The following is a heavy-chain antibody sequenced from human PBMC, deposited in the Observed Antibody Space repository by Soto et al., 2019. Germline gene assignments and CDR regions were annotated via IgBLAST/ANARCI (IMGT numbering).Heavy chain of an antibody. CDR3: ARAAYNYGQFAY. V-gene: IGHV4-4*07. D-gene: IGHD5-18*01. Sequence: ASDTLSLTCTVSGGSITVYYLNWIRQPAGKGLEWIGHIYTSGTTNYNPSFKSRVTMSLDTSQNQFSLRLTSVTAADTAVYYCARAAYNYGQFAYSGKGNLVTVYS. J-gene: IGHJ4*02. CDR2: IYTSGTT. CDR1: GGSITVYY.